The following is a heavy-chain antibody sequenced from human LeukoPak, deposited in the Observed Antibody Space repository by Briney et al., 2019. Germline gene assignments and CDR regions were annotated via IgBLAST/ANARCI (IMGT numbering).Heavy chain of an antibody. Sequence: GGSLRLSCAASGFIFSNYAMSWVRQAPGKGLEWVSVVSASGGSTDYADSVKGRFTMSRDNSRNTLYLQMNSLRAEDTAVYYCAPDLRGSAWSLDYWGQGTLVTVSS. CDR3: APDLRGSAWSLDY. CDR1: GFIFSNYA. J-gene: IGHJ4*02. CDR2: VSASGGST. V-gene: IGHV3-23*01. D-gene: IGHD6-13*01.